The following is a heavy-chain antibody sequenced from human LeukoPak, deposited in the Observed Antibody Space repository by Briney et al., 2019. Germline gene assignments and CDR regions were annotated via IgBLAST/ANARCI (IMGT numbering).Heavy chain of an antibody. D-gene: IGHD1-26*01. Sequence: SETLSLTCTVSDDSISGNIYFWSWIRQPPGKGLEWIGYMSHSGSTDYNPSLKSRVTISLDTSKSQFSLKLTSVTPADTAVYYCARGGIVGSRTNWFDPWGQGILVTVSS. CDR3: ARGGIVGSRTNWFDP. J-gene: IGHJ5*02. CDR2: MSHSGST. V-gene: IGHV4-61*01. CDR1: DDSISGNIYF.